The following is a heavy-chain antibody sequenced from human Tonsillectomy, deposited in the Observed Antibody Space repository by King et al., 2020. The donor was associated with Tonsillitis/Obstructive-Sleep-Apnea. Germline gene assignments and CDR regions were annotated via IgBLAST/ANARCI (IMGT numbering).Heavy chain of an antibody. V-gene: IGHV2-70*11. CDR1: GFSLTKSGMC. J-gene: IGHJ4*02. D-gene: IGHD1-26*01. CDR3: ARIRGTSCLGDY. Sequence: VTLKESGPALVKPTQTLTLTCTFSGFSLTKSGMCGSWIRQPPGKALEWLARIDWDDDKYYSTSLKTRLTISKDTSKNQVILTMTNMDPGGTATYYRARIRGTSCLGDYWGQGTLVTVSS. CDR2: IDWDDDK.